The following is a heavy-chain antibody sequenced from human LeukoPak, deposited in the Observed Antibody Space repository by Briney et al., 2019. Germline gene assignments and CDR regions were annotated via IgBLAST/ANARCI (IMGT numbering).Heavy chain of an antibody. J-gene: IGHJ4*02. CDR2: IYYSGST. Sequence: PSETLSLTCTVSGGSISSYYCSWIRQPPGKGLEWIGYIYYSGSTNYNPSLKSRVTISVDTSKNQFSLKLSSVTAADTAVYYCARGGRTGTVDYWGQGTLVTVSS. D-gene: IGHD1-7*01. V-gene: IGHV4-59*01. CDR3: ARGGRTGTVDY. CDR1: GGSISSYY.